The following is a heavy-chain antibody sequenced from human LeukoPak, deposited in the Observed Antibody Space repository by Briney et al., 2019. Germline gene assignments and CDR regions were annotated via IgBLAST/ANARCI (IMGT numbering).Heavy chain of an antibody. J-gene: IGHJ6*03. CDR3: ARGKRQLVTNYYYYYMDV. D-gene: IGHD6-6*01. CDR2: TYYRSKWYN. V-gene: IGHV6-1*01. Sequence: SQTLSLTCAISGDSVSSNSAAWNWIRQSPSRGLEWLGRTYYRSKWYNDYAVSVKSRITINPDTSKNQFSLQLNSVTPEDTAVYYCARGKRQLVTNYYYYYMDVWGKGTTVTVSS. CDR1: GDSVSSNSAA.